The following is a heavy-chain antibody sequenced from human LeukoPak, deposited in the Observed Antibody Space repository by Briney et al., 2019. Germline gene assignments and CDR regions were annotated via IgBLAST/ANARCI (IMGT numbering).Heavy chain of an antibody. D-gene: IGHD3-22*01. CDR1: GYSFTSYW. J-gene: IGHJ4*02. CDR3: ARHRARDYYDSSGYDFDY. V-gene: IGHV5-51*01. CDR2: IYPGDSDT. Sequence: GESLQISCKGSGYSFTSYWIGWVRPMPGKGLEWMGIIYPGDSDTRYSPPFQGQVTISADKSISTAYLQWSSLKASDTAMYYCARHRARDYYDSSGYDFDYWGQGTLVTVSS.